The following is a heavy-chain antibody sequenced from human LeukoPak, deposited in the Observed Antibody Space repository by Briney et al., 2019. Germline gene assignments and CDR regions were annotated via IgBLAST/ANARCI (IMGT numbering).Heavy chain of an antibody. CDR3: ASSHYYDNGPTD. D-gene: IGHD3-22*01. CDR2: IYYSGST. V-gene: IGHV4-34*01. CDR1: GGSFSGYY. Sequence: SETLSLTCAVNGGSFSGYYWGWIRQPPGKGLEWIGRIYYSGSTYYTPSLKSRVPISVDTSKNQFSLNLSPFPPPAPACYYCASSHYYDNGPTDWGKGTLVTVSS. J-gene: IGHJ4*02.